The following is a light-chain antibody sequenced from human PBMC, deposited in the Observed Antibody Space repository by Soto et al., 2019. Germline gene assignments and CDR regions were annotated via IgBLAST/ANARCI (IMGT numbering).Light chain of an antibody. CDR2: AAS. CDR1: QTVTFS. CDR3: QQSYSSPYT. J-gene: IGKJ2*01. Sequence: DIQMTQSPSSLSASVGDRVAITCRSSQTVTFSLNWYQQKPGRAPKLLIHAASSLQGGVPSRFSGSGSGTDFTLTISGMQPEAFATYHCQQSYSSPYTFGQGSKLEIK. V-gene: IGKV1-39*01.